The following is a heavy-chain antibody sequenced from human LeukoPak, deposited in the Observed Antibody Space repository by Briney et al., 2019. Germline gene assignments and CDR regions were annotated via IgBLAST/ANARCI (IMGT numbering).Heavy chain of an antibody. J-gene: IGHJ4*02. CDR3: VGSRHGGALDY. CDR1: GYSISSGYY. D-gene: IGHD6-13*01. V-gene: IGHV4-38-2*02. Sequence: SETLSLTCTVSGYSISSGYYWGWIRQPPGKGLEWIGSIYHSGSTYYNPSLKGRVTISVDTSKNQFSLKLNSVTAADTAVYYCVGSRHGGALDYWGQGTLVTVSS. CDR2: IYHSGST.